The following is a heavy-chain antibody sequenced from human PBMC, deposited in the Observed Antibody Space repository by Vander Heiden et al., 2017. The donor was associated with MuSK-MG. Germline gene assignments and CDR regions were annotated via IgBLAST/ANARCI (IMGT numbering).Heavy chain of an antibody. J-gene: IGHJ3*02. Sequence: QVRLQESGPGLVKASETLSLVCTVSGASILYGHFWAWIRQFPGKGLEWIASIDHSATAFYMPSLKSRVTASIDTSKNEFSLKMTSVTAADTAVYFCARQDESGAQDAFDIWGQGTMVTVS. CDR1: GASILYGHF. D-gene: IGHD2-15*01. V-gene: IGHV4-38-2*02. CDR2: IDHSATA. CDR3: ARQDESGAQDAFDI.